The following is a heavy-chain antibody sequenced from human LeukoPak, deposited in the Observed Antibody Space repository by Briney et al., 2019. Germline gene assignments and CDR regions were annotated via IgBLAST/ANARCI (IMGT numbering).Heavy chain of an antibody. CDR3: ASLYDIVGTTVDY. J-gene: IGHJ4*02. CDR2: IDPNTGGT. CDR1: GGTFSSYA. V-gene: IGHV1-2*06. D-gene: IGHD1-26*01. Sequence: ASVKVSCKASGGTFSSYAISWVRQAPGQGLEWMGRIDPNTGGTKSAKNFQGRVTMTRDTSISTAYMALSGLRSDDTAVYYCASLYDIVGTTVDYWGQGTLVTVSS.